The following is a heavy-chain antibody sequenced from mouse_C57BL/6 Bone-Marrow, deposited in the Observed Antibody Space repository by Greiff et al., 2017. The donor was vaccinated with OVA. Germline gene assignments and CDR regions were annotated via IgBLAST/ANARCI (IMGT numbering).Heavy chain of an antibody. CDR1: GFTFTDYY. V-gene: IGHV7-3*01. D-gene: IGHD2-2*01. J-gene: IGHJ4*01. Sequence: DVKLVESGGGLVQPGGSLSLSCAASGFTFTDYYMSWVRQPPGKALEWLGFIRNKANGYTTEYSASVKGRFTISRDNSQSILYLQMNALRAEDSATSYCARYGGYDGSYAMDDWGQGTSVTVSS. CDR3: ARYGGYDGSYAMDD. CDR2: IRNKANGYTT.